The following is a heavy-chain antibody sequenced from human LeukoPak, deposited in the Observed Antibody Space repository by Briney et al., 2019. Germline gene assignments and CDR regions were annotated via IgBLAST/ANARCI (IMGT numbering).Heavy chain of an antibody. CDR2: IYYSGST. J-gene: IGHJ4*02. CDR1: GGSISSSSYY. CDR3: ARHRSRYSNYVYCFDY. Sequence: SETLSLTCTVSGGSISSSSYYWGWIRQPPGKGLEWIGSIYYSGSTYYNPSLKSRVTISVDTSKNQFSLKLSSVTAADTAVYYCARHRSRYSNYVYCFDYWGQGTLVTVSS. V-gene: IGHV4-39*01. D-gene: IGHD4-11*01.